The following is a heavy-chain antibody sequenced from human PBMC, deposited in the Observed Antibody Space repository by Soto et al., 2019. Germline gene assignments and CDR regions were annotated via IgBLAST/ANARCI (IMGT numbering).Heavy chain of an antibody. J-gene: IGHJ6*02. CDR1: GGTLSIFA. Sequence: VKVSSAASGGTLSIFAICWVRRANGQVLEWMGGIIPIFGTANYAQKFQGRVTITADKSTSTAYMELSSLRSEDTAVYYCARALLTYYDILTSYYIYYGMDVWGQGTTVTVSS. D-gene: IGHD3-9*01. CDR3: ARALLTYYDILTSYYIYYGMDV. CDR2: IIPIFGTA. V-gene: IGHV1-69*13.